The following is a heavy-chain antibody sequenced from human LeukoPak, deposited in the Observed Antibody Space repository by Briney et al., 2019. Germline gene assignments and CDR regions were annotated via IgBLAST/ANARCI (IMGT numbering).Heavy chain of an antibody. CDR1: GFTFSGSA. V-gene: IGHV3-73*01. CDR3: TRATVSDAFDI. CDR2: IRSKANSYAT. Sequence: PGGSLRLSCAASGFTFSGSAMHWVRQASGKGLQWVGRIRSKANSYATAYDASVKGRLTISRDDSKNTAYLQMNSLKTEDTAVYYCTRATVSDAFDIWGQGTMLTVSS. D-gene: IGHD4-17*01. J-gene: IGHJ3*02.